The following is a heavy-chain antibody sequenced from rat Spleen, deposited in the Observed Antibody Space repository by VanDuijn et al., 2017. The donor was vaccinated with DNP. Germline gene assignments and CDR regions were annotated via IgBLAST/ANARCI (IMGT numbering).Heavy chain of an antibody. CDR2: INSAANT. CDR1: GHSITNSYR. D-gene: IGHD1-1*01. J-gene: IGHJ3*01. CDR3: PSTQNTGDVKWVAY. Sequence: EVQLQESGPGLVKPSQSLSLTCSVTGHSITNSYRWNWIRQFPGNKLEWMGYINSAANTNYNPSLKSRISITRDTSKNKFFLTMNSMTTEYTAPYYRPSTQNTGDVKWVAYWGQGTLITISS. V-gene: IGHV3-3*01.